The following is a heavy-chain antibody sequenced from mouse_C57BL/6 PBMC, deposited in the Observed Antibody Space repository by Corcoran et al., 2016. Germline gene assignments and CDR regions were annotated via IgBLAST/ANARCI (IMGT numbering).Heavy chain of an antibody. CDR2: INPNNGGT. CDR3: ARGLYGGFAY. Sequence: EVQLQQSGPELVKPGASVKIPCKASGYTFTDYNMDWVKQSHGKSLEWIGDINPNNGGTIYNQKFKGKATLTVDKSSSTAYMELRSLTSEDTAVYYCARGLYGGFAYWGQGTLVTVSA. CDR1: GYTFTDYN. V-gene: IGHV1-18*01. J-gene: IGHJ3*01. D-gene: IGHD1-1*02.